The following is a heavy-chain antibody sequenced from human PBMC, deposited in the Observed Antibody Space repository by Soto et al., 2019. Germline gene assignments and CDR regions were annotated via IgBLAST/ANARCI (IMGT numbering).Heavy chain of an antibody. J-gene: IGHJ6*02. V-gene: IGHV1-8*02. CDR2: MNPNSGNI. CDR3: ATDYGSGSTSLCGLDV. Sequence: GASVKVSCKASGYAFSSNDINWVRQATGQGLEWMGWMNPNSGNIGYAQKFQGRVTMTRDTSISTAYMELSSLGSEDTAVYYCATDYGSGSTSLCGLDVWGQGTTVTVSS. CDR1: GYAFSSND. D-gene: IGHD3-10*01.